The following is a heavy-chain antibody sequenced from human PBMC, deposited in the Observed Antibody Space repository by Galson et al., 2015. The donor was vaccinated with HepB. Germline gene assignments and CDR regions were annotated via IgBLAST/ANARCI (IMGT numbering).Heavy chain of an antibody. CDR3: ARGYSYAPVYFDY. CDR2: ISSSGSTI. D-gene: IGHD5-18*01. CDR1: GFTFSSYE. J-gene: IGHJ4*02. V-gene: IGHV3-48*03. Sequence: SLRLSCAASGFTFSSYEMNWVRQAPGKGLEWVSYISSSGSTIYYADSVKGRFTISRDNAKNSLYLQMNSLRAEDTAVYYCARGYSYAPVYFDYWGQGALDTVSS.